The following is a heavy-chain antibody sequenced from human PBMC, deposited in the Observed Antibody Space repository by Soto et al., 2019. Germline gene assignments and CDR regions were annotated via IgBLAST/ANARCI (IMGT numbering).Heavy chain of an antibody. CDR1: GFTFSSYS. J-gene: IGHJ5*02. V-gene: IGHV3-48*01. CDR3: ARRAAAGKYTWFDP. D-gene: IGHD6-13*01. CDR2: ISSSSSTI. Sequence: PGGSLRLSCAASGFTFSSYSMNWVRQAPGKGLEWVSYISSSSSTIYYADSVKGRFTISRDNAKNSLYLQMNSLRAEDTAVYYCARRAAAGKYTWFDPWGQGTLVTVSS.